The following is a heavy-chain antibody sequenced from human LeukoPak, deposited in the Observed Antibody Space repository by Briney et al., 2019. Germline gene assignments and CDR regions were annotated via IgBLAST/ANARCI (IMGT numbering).Heavy chain of an antibody. Sequence: ASVKVSCKASGYTFTTYPIHWVRQAPGQRPEWMGLINAGNGNTRYSQKFQGRLTITRDTSANTAYMDLSRLRSEDTAFYYCATGVVPAAMAQLDYWGQGTLVTVSS. J-gene: IGHJ4*02. D-gene: IGHD2-2*01. CDR1: GYTFTTYP. CDR2: INAGNGNT. CDR3: ATGVVPAAMAQLDY. V-gene: IGHV1-3*01.